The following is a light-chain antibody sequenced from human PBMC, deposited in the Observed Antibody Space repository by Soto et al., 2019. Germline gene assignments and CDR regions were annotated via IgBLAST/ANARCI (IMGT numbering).Light chain of an antibody. CDR2: AAS. V-gene: IGKV1-9*01. CDR1: QGISSY. J-gene: IGKJ4*01. Sequence: DIQLTQSPSFLSASVGDRVTITCRASQGISSYLAWYQQKPGKAPKLLIYAASTLQSGVPSRFSGSGSGTEFTLPISSLQPEDVATYYCQQLNSYGLTFGGGTKVEIK. CDR3: QQLNSYGLT.